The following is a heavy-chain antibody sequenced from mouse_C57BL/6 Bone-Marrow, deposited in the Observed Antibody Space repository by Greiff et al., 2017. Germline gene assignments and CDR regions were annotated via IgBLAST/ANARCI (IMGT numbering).Heavy chain of an antibody. Sequence: QVQLQQPGAELVKPGASVKLSCKASGYTFTSYWMQWVKQRPGQGLEWIGEIDPSDSYTNYNQKFKGKATLTVDTSSSTAYMQLSSLTSEDSAVYYCARPYYDYDWFAYWGQGTLVTVSA. D-gene: IGHD2-4*01. CDR3: ARPYYDYDWFAY. V-gene: IGHV1-50*01. J-gene: IGHJ3*01. CDR1: GYTFTSYW. CDR2: IDPSDSYT.